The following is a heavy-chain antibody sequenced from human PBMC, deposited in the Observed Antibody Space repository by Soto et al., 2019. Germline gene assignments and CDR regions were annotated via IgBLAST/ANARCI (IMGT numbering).Heavy chain of an antibody. CDR3: TRMPGGGWQRFFDY. Sequence: EVKLLEAGGALVQPGGSLRLSCEASGFTFIDHDMSWVRQAPGKGLEWVSSITVGGAQKDYGQSVKGRFTISRENSNDTLFLQMDSLQVEETAIYFCTRMPGGGWQRFFDYWGQGTVVTVSS. J-gene: IGHJ4*02. D-gene: IGHD5-12*01. V-gene: IGHV3-23*01. CDR2: ITVGGAQK. CDR1: GFTFIDHD.